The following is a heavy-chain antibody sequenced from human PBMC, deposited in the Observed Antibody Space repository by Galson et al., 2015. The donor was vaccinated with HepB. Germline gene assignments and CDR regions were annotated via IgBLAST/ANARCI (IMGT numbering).Heavy chain of an antibody. J-gene: IGHJ2*01. D-gene: IGHD6-13*01. CDR1: GYTFTGYY. CDR2: INPNSGGT. V-gene: IGHV1-2*02. CDR3: ARDGSSSWPDWYFDL. Sequence: SVKVSCKASGYTFTGYYMHWVRQAPGQGLEWMGWINPNSGGTKYVQKFQGRVTMTRDTSISTAYMELSRLRYDDTAVYYCARDGSSSWPDWYFDLWGRGTLLSVSS.